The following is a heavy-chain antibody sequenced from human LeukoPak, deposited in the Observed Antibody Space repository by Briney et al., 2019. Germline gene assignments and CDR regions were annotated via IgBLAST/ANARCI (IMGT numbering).Heavy chain of an antibody. J-gene: IGHJ4*02. CDR3: ARDVGSNYHY. D-gene: IGHD4-4*01. Sequence: GGSLRPSCAASGFTFSSYSMNWVRQAPGKGLEWVANINHDGGETHYVDSVKGRFTISRDNAKTSLYLQMNSLRAEDTAVYYCARDVGSNYHYWGQGTLVTVSS. V-gene: IGHV3-7*01. CDR2: INHDGGET. CDR1: GFTFSSYS.